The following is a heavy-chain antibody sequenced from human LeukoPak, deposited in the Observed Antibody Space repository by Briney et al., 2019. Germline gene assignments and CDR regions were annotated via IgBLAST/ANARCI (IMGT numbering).Heavy chain of an antibody. CDR2: IYYSGST. CDR3: ATSTAYYYDSSGYSLDY. CDR1: GGSISSYY. D-gene: IGHD3-22*01. V-gene: IGHV4-59*01. Sequence: PSETLSLTCTVSGGSISSYYWSWIRQPPGKGLEWIGYIYYSGSTNYNPSLKSRVTISVDTSKNQFSLKLSSVTAADTAVYYCATSTAYYYDSSGYSLDYWGQGTLVTVSS. J-gene: IGHJ4*02.